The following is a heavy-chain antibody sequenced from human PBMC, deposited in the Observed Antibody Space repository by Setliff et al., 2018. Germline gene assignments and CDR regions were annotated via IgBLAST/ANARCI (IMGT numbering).Heavy chain of an antibody. CDR3: ARGQRPDYHDSSPYYYHINY. CDR2: IYISGGT. Sequence: SETLSLTCSVYGDSINSDYWAWIRQPAGKGLEWIGHIYISGGTSYNPSLKSRVTMSLDTSKNQFTLNLNSVTAADTAVYFCARGQRPDYHDSSPYYYHINYWGQGTLVTVSS. V-gene: IGHV4-4*07. J-gene: IGHJ4*02. D-gene: IGHD3-22*01. CDR1: GDSINSDY.